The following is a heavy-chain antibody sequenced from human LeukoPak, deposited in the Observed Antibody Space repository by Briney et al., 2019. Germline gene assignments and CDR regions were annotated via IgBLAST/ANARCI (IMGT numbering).Heavy chain of an antibody. CDR3: ARHRSDYGDYHDY. J-gene: IGHJ4*02. CDR2: IFYSGST. Sequence: SSETLSLTCTVSGGSISSYYWSWIRQPPGKGLEWIGYIFYSGSTDYNPSLKSRATLSVDTSKNQFSLWLNSVTAADTAVYYCARHRSDYGDYHDYWGQGTLVTVSS. V-gene: IGHV4-59*08. CDR1: GGSISSYY. D-gene: IGHD4-17*01.